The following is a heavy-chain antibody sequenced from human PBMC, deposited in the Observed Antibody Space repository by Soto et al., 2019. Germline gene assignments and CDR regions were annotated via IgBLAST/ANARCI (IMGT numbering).Heavy chain of an antibody. CDR3: ARSQYFDWLLPKYGMDV. Sequence: PSETLSLTCAVSCGSISSSNWWSWVRQPPGKGLEWIGEIYHSGSTNYNPSLKSRVTISVDKSKNQFSLKLSSVTAADTAVYYCARSQYFDWLLPKYGMDVWGQGTTVTVSS. J-gene: IGHJ6*02. CDR2: IYHSGST. CDR1: CGSISSSNW. V-gene: IGHV4-4*02. D-gene: IGHD3-9*01.